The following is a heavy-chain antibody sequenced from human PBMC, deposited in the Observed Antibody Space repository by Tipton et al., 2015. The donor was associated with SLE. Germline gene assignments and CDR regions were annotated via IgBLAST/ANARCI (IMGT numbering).Heavy chain of an antibody. CDR2: MSDSGDT. CDR1: GGSISDYL. V-gene: IGHV4-59*01. J-gene: IGHJ4*02. D-gene: IGHD1-14*01. Sequence: TLSLTCSVSGGSISDYLWSWIRQAPGKGPEWIGHMSDSGDTNYNPPLESRVTRSVDTSKNQFCLKLSSVSAADTAVYFCAYLTGGGPIDYWGQGTLVTVSS. CDR3: AYLTGGGPIDY.